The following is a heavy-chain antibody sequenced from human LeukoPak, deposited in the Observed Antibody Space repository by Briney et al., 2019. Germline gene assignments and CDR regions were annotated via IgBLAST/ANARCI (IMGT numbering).Heavy chain of an antibody. Sequence: PSETLSLTCTVSGGSISSYYWSWIRQPPGKGLEWIGYIYYSGSTYYNPSLKSRVTISVDTSKNQFSLKLSSVTAADTAVYYCASRPYDSSGYANWGQGTLVTVSS. D-gene: IGHD3-22*01. J-gene: IGHJ4*02. V-gene: IGHV4-59*12. CDR2: IYYSGST. CDR3: ASRPYDSSGYAN. CDR1: GGSISSYY.